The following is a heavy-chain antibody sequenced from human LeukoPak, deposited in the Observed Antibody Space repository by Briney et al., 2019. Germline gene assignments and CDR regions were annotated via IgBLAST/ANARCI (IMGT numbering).Heavy chain of an antibody. V-gene: IGHV1-2*02. CDR1: GYTFTGYY. CDR2: INPNSGGT. CDR3: ARDPSNMPYYYYYMDV. J-gene: IGHJ6*03. D-gene: IGHD1/OR15-1a*01. Sequence: VASVKVSCKASGYTFTGYYMHWVRQAPGQGLEWMGWINPNSGGTNYAQRFQGRVTMTRDTSISTAYMELSRLRSDDTAVYYCARDPSNMPYYYYYMDVWGKGTTVTVSS.